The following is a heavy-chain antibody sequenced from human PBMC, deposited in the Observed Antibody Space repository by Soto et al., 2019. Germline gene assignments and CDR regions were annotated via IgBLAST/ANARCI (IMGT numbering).Heavy chain of an antibody. D-gene: IGHD4-17*01. CDR2: INPNSGGT. V-gene: IGHV1-2*02. J-gene: IGHJ4*02. Sequence: QVQLVQSGAEVKKPGASVKVSCKASGYTFTGYYMHWVRQAPGQGLEWMGWINPNSGGTNYAQKFQGRVTMTRDTAISTAYMELSRLRSDDTAVYYCARDGPFRRRDYGLGYWGQGTLVTVSS. CDR1: GYTFTGYY. CDR3: ARDGPFRRRDYGLGY.